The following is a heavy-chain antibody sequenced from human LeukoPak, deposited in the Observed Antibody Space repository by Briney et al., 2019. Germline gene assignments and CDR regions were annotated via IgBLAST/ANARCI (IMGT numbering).Heavy chain of an antibody. D-gene: IGHD3-22*01. CDR1: GFTFSSYA. V-gene: IGHV3-23*01. CDR2: ISGSGGST. J-gene: IGHJ2*01. Sequence: PGGSLRLSCAASGFTFSSYAMSWVRQAPGKGLEWVSAISGSGGSTYYADSVKGRFTISRDNSKNTLYLQMNSLRAEDTAVYFCARGDDSGAHYPSRFDLWGRGTLVTVSS. CDR3: ARGDDSGAHYPSRFDL.